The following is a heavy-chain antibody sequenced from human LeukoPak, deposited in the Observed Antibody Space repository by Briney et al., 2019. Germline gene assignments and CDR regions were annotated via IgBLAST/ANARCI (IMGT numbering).Heavy chain of an antibody. CDR3: AHRRAVSGFLEWLFDAFDI. Sequence: ESGPTLVKPTQTLTLTCTFSGFSLSTSGVGVGWIRQPPGKALEWLALIYWDDDKRYSPSLKSRLTITKGTSKNQVVLTMTNMDPVDTATYYCAHRRAVSGFLEWLFDAFDIWGQGTMVTVSS. V-gene: IGHV2-5*02. CDR1: GFSLSTSGVG. D-gene: IGHD3-3*01. CDR2: IYWDDDK. J-gene: IGHJ3*02.